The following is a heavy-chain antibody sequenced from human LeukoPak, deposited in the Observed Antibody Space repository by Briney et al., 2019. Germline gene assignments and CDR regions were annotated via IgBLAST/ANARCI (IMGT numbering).Heavy chain of an antibody. V-gene: IGHV3-7*03. D-gene: IGHD2-2*01. Sequence: GGSLRLSCAASGFTFSSYWMSWVRQAPGKGLEWVANIKHDGSEKYYVDSVKGRFTISRDNAKNSLYLQMNSLKASDTAMYYCARRSGRWYQLPQYYFDYWGQGTLVTVSS. CDR3: ARRSGRWYQLPQYYFDY. J-gene: IGHJ4*02. CDR2: IKHDGSEK. CDR1: GFTFSSYW.